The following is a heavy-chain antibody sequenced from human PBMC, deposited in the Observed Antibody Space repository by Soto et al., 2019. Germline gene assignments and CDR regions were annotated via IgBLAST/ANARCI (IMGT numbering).Heavy chain of an antibody. CDR3: ARGRGSGSYYISFYYYYCGTDV. Sequence: SETLSLTCTVSGGSISSGGYYWSWIRQHPGKGLEWIGYIYYSGSTYYNPSLKSRVTISVDTSKNQFSLKLSSVTAADTAVYYCARGRGSGSYYISFYYYYCGTDVSGQGTMVTVSS. V-gene: IGHV4-31*03. CDR1: GGSISSGGYY. J-gene: IGHJ6*02. D-gene: IGHD3-10*01. CDR2: IYYSGST.